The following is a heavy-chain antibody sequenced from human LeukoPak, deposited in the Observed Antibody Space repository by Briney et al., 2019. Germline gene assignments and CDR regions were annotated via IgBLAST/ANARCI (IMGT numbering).Heavy chain of an antibody. CDR3: ARDGDYGDY. CDR2: IKQDGSEK. J-gene: IGHJ4*02. D-gene: IGHD4-17*01. CDR1: GFTFSNYA. V-gene: IGHV3-7*01. Sequence: GGSLRLSCAASGFTFSNYAMSWVRQAPGKGLEWVANIKQDGSEKYYVDSVKGRFTISRDNAKNSLYLQMNSLRAEDTAVYYCARDGDYGDYWGQGTLVTVSS.